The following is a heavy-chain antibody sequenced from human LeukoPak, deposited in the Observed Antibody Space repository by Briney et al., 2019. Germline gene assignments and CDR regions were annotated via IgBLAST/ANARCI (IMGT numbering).Heavy chain of an antibody. CDR3: ARDLVGANDAFDI. J-gene: IGHJ3*02. D-gene: IGHD1-26*01. CDR2: INAGNGNA. V-gene: IGHV1-3*01. CDR1: GYTFTSYA. Sequence: ASVKVSCKASGYTFTSYAMHWVRQAPGQRLEWMGWINAGNGNAKCSQKFQGRVTITRDTSASTAYMELSSLRSEDTAVYYCARDLVGANDAFDIWGQGTMVTVSS.